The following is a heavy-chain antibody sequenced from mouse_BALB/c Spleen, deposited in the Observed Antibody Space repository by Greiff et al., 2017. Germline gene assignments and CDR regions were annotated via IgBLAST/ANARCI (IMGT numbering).Heavy chain of an antibody. CDR1: GFAFSSYD. Sequence: EVHLVESGGGLVKPGGSLKLSCAASGFAFSSYDMSWVRQTPEKRLEWVAYISSGGGSTYYPDTVKGRFTISRDNAKNTLYLQMSSLKSEDTAMYYCARHEREYYGSSWYFDVWGAGTTVTVSS. D-gene: IGHD1-1*01. J-gene: IGHJ1*01. CDR3: ARHEREYYGSSWYFDV. CDR2: ISSGGGST. V-gene: IGHV5-12-1*01.